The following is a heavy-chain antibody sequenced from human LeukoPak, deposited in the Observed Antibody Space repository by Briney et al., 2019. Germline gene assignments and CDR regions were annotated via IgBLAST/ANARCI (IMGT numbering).Heavy chain of an antibody. CDR2: ISYDGSNK. D-gene: IGHD6-13*01. CDR1: GFTFSSYA. V-gene: IGHV3-30-3*01. Sequence: GGSLRLSCAASGFTFSSYAMHWVRQAPGKGLEWVAVISYDGSNKYYADSVKGRFTVSRDNSKNTLYLQMNSLRAEDTAVYYCARDAAYFDYWGQGTLVTVSS. J-gene: IGHJ4*02. CDR3: ARDAAYFDY.